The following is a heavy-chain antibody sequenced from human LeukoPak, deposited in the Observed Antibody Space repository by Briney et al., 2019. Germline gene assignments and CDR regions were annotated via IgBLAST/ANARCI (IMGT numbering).Heavy chain of an antibody. CDR3: ARDLRDFWSGDYAFDI. V-gene: IGHV4-59*01. D-gene: IGHD3-3*01. J-gene: IGHJ3*02. Sequence: SETLSLTCTVSGGSISSYYWSWIRRPPGKGLEWIGYIYYSGSTNYNPSLKSRVTISVDTSKNQFSLKLSSVTAADTAVYYCARDLRDFWSGDYAFDIWGQGTMVTVSS. CDR1: GGSISSYY. CDR2: IYYSGST.